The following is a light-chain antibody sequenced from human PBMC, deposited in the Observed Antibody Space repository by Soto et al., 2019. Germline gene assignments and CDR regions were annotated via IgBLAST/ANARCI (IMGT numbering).Light chain of an antibody. Sequence: QSGLAQPRSASGSPGQSVTISCTGTSSDVGGYNYVSWYQQHPGKAPKLMIYEVSKRPSGVPDRFSGSKSGNTASLTVSGLQAEDEADYYCSSYAGSNNYVLGTGPKVTVL. V-gene: IGLV2-8*01. CDR2: EVS. CDR1: SSDVGGYNY. J-gene: IGLJ1*01. CDR3: SSYAGSNNYV.